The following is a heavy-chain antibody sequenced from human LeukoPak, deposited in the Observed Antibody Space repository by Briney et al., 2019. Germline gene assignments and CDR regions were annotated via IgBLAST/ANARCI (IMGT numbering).Heavy chain of an antibody. Sequence: PSETLSLTCAVYGGSFSGYYWSWIRQPPGKGLEWVGEINHNGSTNYNPSLKIRVTISVDTFKIQFSLELSSVTAADTAVYYCARVLHDRKRYFDLWGRGTLVTVSS. CDR1: GGSFSGYY. J-gene: IGHJ2*01. CDR2: INHNGST. D-gene: IGHD3-22*01. CDR3: ARVLHDRKRYFDL. V-gene: IGHV4-34*01.